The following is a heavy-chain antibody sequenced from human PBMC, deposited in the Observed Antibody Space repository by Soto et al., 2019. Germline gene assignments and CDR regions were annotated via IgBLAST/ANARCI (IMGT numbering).Heavy chain of an antibody. CDR1: GFXFSSYG. J-gene: IGHJ4*02. V-gene: IGHV3-30*18. Sequence: GGSLXLSCAASGFXFSSYGMHWVRQAPGKGLEWVAVISYDGSNKYYADSVKGRFTISRDNSKNTLYLQMNSLRAEDTAVYYCAKDQNVDTATNLPGNYWGQGTLVTVSS. CDR2: ISYDGSNK. CDR3: AKDQNVDTATNLPGNY. D-gene: IGHD5-18*01.